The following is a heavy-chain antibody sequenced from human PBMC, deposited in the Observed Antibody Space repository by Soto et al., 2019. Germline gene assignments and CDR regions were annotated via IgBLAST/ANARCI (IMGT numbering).Heavy chain of an antibody. D-gene: IGHD2-15*01. CDR1: GGSISSVDYY. CDR2: IYYSGST. CDR3: ARARGARYFDY. J-gene: IGHJ4*02. Sequence: TSETLCVTCSVSGGSISSVDYYWSMIRQPPGKGLEWIGYIYYSGSTYYNPSLKSRVTISVDTSKNQFSLKLSSVTAADTAVYYCARARGARYFDYWGQGTLVTVSS. V-gene: IGHV4-30-4*01.